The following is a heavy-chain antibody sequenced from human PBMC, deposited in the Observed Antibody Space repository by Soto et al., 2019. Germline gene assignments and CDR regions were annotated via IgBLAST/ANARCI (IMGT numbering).Heavy chain of an antibody. CDR2: IYHTGST. CDR1: SGSISSSNW. CDR3: ARDSGGGADY. D-gene: IGHD2-21*01. J-gene: IGHJ4*02. Sequence: SETLSLTCAVSSGSISSSNWRRWGRQPPGKGLDWIGEIYHTGSTTYNPSLNSRVTISVDKSKNQFSLELSSVTAADTAVYYCARDSGGGADYWGQGTLVTVS. V-gene: IGHV4-4*02.